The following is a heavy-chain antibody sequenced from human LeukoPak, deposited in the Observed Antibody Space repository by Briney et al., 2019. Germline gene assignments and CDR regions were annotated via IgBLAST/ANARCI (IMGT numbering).Heavy chain of an antibody. CDR2: IYHSGST. D-gene: IGHD6-6*01. CDR3: ARHQGRIAARQIRYYMDA. J-gene: IGHJ6*03. Sequence: SQTLSLTCTGSGDSISSGGYYWSWFRQPPGKGLEWIGYIYHSGSTNYNPSLKSRDTISVDTSQNQFSLTLSSVNAGDTAGDYSARHQGRIAARQIRYYMDAWGKGTPVTASS. CDR1: GDSISSGGYY. V-gene: IGHV4-30-2*01.